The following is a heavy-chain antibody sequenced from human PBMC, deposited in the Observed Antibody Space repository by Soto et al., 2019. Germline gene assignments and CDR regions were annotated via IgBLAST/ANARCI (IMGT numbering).Heavy chain of an antibody. V-gene: IGHV3-48*02. J-gene: IGHJ6*02. Sequence: ESGGGLVQPGGSLRLSCAASGFSFSGYSMNWVRQAPGKGLEWISYLSFGNHRTLYANSARGRFTVSRDDAKQLLYLQMNGLRDEDTAVYYCTRDSGSGYSMDVWGQGTTVTVSS. D-gene: IGHD5-12*01. CDR1: GFSFSGYS. CDR3: TRDSGSGYSMDV. CDR2: LSFGNHRT.